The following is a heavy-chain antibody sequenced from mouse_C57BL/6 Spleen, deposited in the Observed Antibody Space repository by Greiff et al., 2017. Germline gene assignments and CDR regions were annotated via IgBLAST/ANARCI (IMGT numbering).Heavy chain of an antibody. J-gene: IGHJ3*01. Sequence: QVQLQQPGAELVKPGASVKLSCKASGYTFTSYWMHWVKQRPGQGLEWIGMIHPNSGSTNYNEKFKSKATLTVDKSSSTAYMQLSSLTSEDSAVYYCARSYDDYYVLFAYWGQGTLVTVSA. D-gene: IGHD2-3*01. V-gene: IGHV1-64*01. CDR1: GYTFTSYW. CDR2: IHPNSGST. CDR3: ARSYDDYYVLFAY.